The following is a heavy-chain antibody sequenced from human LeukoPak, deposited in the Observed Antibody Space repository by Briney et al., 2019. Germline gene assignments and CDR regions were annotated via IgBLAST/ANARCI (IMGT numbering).Heavy chain of an antibody. Sequence: GGSLRLSCAASGFTFDDYTMHGVRQAPGKGLEWVSLISWDGGSTYYADSVKGRFTISRDNAKNSLYLQMNSLRAEDTAVYYCARESDFGLLWGQGTLVTVSS. D-gene: IGHD3/OR15-3a*01. CDR1: GFTFDDYT. V-gene: IGHV3-43*01. CDR3: ARESDFGLL. J-gene: IGHJ4*02. CDR2: ISWDGGST.